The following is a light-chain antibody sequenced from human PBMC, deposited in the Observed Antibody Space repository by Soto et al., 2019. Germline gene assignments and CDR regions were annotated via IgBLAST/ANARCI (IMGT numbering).Light chain of an antibody. Sequence: EFVLTQSPGTLSLSPGERATLSCRASQSVTSSYLAWYQQKPGQAPRLLIYGASSRATGIPDKFSGSGSGTDLTLTISRLEPEDFAVYYCQQYGSSPLTFGGGTKVEIK. CDR1: QSVTSSY. CDR2: GAS. J-gene: IGKJ4*01. V-gene: IGKV3-20*01. CDR3: QQYGSSPLT.